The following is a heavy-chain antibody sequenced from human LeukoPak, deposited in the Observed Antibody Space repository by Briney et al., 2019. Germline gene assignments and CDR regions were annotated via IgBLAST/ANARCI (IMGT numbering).Heavy chain of an antibody. CDR1: GFTLRPYA. J-gene: IGHJ6*02. Sequence: GGSLRLPCAASGFTLRPYAMHWVRQAPGKGLEYVARISGDGGTISYPDSVKGRFAISRDNSKNTVYLQMGRLRTEDMGVYYCARMATGAAGGALDVWGQGTTVIVS. CDR3: ARMATGAAGGALDV. CDR2: ISGDGGTI. D-gene: IGHD1-1*01. V-gene: IGHV3-64*02.